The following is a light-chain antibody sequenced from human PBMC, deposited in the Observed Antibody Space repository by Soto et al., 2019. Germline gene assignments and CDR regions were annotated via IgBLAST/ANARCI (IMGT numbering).Light chain of an antibody. V-gene: IGKV1-39*01. CDR1: QNINNY. CDR3: QQGFSTPYA. J-gene: IGKJ2*01. CDR2: AAS. Sequence: DIQMTQSPSSLSASVRDRVTITCRASQNINNYVNRYQQKPGEAPKILIYAASRLQSGVPTRFSGSGSGTDSTLTISSLQPEDFGAYYCQQGFSTPYAFGQGTKLEI.